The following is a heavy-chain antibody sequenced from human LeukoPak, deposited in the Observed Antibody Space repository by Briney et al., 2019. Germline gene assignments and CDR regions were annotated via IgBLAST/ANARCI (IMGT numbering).Heavy chain of an antibody. CDR1: GFTFSSYG. J-gene: IGHJ6*03. CDR2: IRYDGSNK. V-gene: IGHV3-30*02. CDR3: AKAWTGGFYYYMDV. Sequence: GGSQRLSCAASGFTFSSYGMHWVRQAPGKGLEWVAFIRYDGSNKYYADSVKGRFTISRDNSKNTLYLQMNSLRAEDTAVYYCAKAWTGGFYYYMDVWGKGTTVTVSS. D-gene: IGHD3/OR15-3a*01.